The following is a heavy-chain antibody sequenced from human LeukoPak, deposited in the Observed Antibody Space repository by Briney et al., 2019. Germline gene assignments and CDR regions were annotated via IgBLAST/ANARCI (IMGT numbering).Heavy chain of an antibody. J-gene: IGHJ4*02. CDR3: ARARQPLELDY. V-gene: IGHV3-74*01. CDR2: INSDGSDT. D-gene: IGHD1-1*01. Sequence: GGSLRLSCAASEFTFSSYWMHWVRQAPGKGLVWVSCINSDGSDTTYADSVKGRFTISRDNAKNTLYLQMNSLRAEDTAVYYCARARQPLELDYWGQGTLVTVSS. CDR1: EFTFSSYW.